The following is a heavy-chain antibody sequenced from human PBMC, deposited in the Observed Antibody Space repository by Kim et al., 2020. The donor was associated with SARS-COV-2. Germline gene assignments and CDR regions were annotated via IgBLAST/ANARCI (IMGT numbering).Heavy chain of an antibody. Sequence: GGSLRLSCAASGFTFSSYAMSWVRQAPGKGLEWVSVIYSGGSSTYYADSVKGRFTISRDNSKNTLYPQMNSLRAEDTAVYYCAKGGMITFGGVMDFDYWGQGTLVTVSS. CDR2: IYSGGSST. J-gene: IGHJ4*02. CDR1: GFTFSSYA. D-gene: IGHD3-16*01. V-gene: IGHV3-23*03. CDR3: AKGGMITFGGVMDFDY.